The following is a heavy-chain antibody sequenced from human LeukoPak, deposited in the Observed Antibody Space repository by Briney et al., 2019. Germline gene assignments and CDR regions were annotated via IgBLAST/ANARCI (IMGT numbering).Heavy chain of an antibody. Sequence: PGVPLRLSCAASGFTFSSYAMHWVRQAPGKGLEWVAVISYDGSNKYYADSVKGRFTISRDNSKNTLYLQMNSLRAEDTAVYYCARGGYSGYELDYWGQGTLVTASS. J-gene: IGHJ4*02. CDR2: ISYDGSNK. CDR1: GFTFSSYA. D-gene: IGHD5-12*01. CDR3: ARGGYSGYELDY. V-gene: IGHV3-30-3*01.